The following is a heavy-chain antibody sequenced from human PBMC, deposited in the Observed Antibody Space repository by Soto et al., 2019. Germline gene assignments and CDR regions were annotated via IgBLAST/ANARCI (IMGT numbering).Heavy chain of an antibody. Sequence: GASVKVSCKASGYTFTGYYMHWVRQAPGQGLEWMGWINPNSGGTSYAQKFQGRVTMTRDTSTSTVYMELSSLRSEDTAVYYCARDRRGGGTKIFLYYYYYYGMDVWGQGTTVTVSS. CDR3: ARDRRGGGTKIFLYYYYYYGMDV. J-gene: IGHJ6*02. D-gene: IGHD1-7*01. CDR1: GYTFTGYY. V-gene: IGHV1-2*02. CDR2: INPNSGGT.